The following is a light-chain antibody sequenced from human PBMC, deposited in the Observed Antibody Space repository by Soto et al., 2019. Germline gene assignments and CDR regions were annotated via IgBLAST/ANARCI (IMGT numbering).Light chain of an antibody. CDR1: SSDVGTYDF. V-gene: IGLV2-11*01. CDR2: DVS. CDR3: QSYDDTLSGSWV. J-gene: IGLJ1*01. Sequence: QSVLTQPRSVSGSPGQSVTISCTGTSSDVGTYDFVSWYQQHPGKAPRLMIFDVSERPSGVPDRFSGSKSGNTASLTISGLQAEDEADYYCQSYDDTLSGSWVFGTGTKVTVL.